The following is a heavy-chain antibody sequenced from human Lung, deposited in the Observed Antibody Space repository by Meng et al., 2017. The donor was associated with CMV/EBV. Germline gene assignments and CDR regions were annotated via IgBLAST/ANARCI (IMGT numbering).Heavy chain of an antibody. CDR2: ININTGNP. CDR3: ARGNGWRFDY. Sequence: QVRLGQCGSELKKPGDSVKVSCQAAGYTFTSSSMNWVRHAPGQGLEWMGWININTGNPTYAQGFTGRFVFSLDTSVSTAYLQIDSLKADDTAVYYCARGNGWRFDYWGQGTLVTVSS. J-gene: IGHJ4*02. D-gene: IGHD6-19*01. V-gene: IGHV7-4-1*01. CDR1: GYTFTSSS.